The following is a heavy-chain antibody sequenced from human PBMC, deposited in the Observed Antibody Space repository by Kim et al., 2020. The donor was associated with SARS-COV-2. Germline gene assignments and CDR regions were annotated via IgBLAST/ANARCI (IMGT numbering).Heavy chain of an antibody. D-gene: IGHD3-10*01. J-gene: IGHJ5*02. Sequence: KYSQKFQGRVTITRDTSASTAYMELSSLRSEDTAVYYCARAAGFRNWCDPWGQGTLVTVSS. V-gene: IGHV1-3*01. CDR3: ARAAGFRNWCDP.